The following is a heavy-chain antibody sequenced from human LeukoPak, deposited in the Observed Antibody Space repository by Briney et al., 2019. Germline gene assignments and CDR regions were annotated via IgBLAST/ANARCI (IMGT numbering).Heavy chain of an antibody. CDR2: IIPIFGIA. Sequence: PVKVSCKASGGTFSSYAISWVRQAPGQGLEWMGRIIPIFGIANYAQKFQGRVTITADKSTSTAYMELSSLRSEDTAVYYCASTDSSGYYKERFDYWGQGTLVTVSS. CDR1: GGTFSSYA. J-gene: IGHJ4*02. CDR3: ASTDSSGYYKERFDY. D-gene: IGHD3-22*01. V-gene: IGHV1-69*04.